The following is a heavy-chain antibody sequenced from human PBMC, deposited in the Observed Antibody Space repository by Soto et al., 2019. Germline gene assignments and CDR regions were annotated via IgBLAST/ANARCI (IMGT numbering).Heavy chain of an antibody. CDR2: INHSGST. J-gene: IGHJ4*02. Sequence: PSETLSLTCAYDGGSFSVYYWSWIRQPPGKGLEWIGEINHSGSTNYNPSLKSRVTISVDTSKNQFSLKLSSVTAADTAVYYCARRSYRHYYDSSDTDYWGQGTMVTGSS. CDR1: GGSFSVYY. V-gene: IGHV4-34*01. D-gene: IGHD3-22*01. CDR3: ARRSYRHYYDSSDTDY.